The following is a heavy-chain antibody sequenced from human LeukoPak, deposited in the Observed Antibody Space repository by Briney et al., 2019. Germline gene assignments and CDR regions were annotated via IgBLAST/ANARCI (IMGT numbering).Heavy chain of an antibody. CDR2: INPNSGGT. J-gene: IGHJ6*04. Sequence: ASVKVSCKASGYTFTGYYLHWVRQDPGQGLEWMGWINPNSGGTNYAQKFQGWVTMTRDTSISTAYMELSRLRSDDTAVYYCARDTRYSGYCSSTSCLSGGMDVWGKGTTVTVSS. V-gene: IGHV1-2*04. CDR3: ARDTRYSGYCSSTSCLSGGMDV. CDR1: GYTFTGYY. D-gene: IGHD2-2*01.